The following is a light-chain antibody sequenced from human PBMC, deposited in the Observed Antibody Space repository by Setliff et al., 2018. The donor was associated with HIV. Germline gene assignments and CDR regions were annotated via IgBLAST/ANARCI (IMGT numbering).Light chain of an antibody. J-gene: IGLJ3*02. Sequence: QSALTQPASVSGSPGQSITISCTGTSSDVGSYEYVSWYQLHPGRAPKLLIYEVTNRPSGMSIRFSGSKSGNTASLTISGLQGEDEGDYYCSSYTKTNIWVFGGGTKVTVL. CDR2: EVT. CDR3: SSYTKTNIWV. CDR1: SSDVGSYEY. V-gene: IGLV2-14*01.